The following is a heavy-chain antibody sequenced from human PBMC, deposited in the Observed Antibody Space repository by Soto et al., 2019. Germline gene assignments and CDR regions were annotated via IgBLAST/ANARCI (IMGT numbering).Heavy chain of an antibody. CDR3: ARKRPYCSGGSCSFDVFDI. D-gene: IGHD2-15*01. CDR2: IYNNERT. Sequence: SETLSLTCTVSGGSISSYYWSWMRQPPGKGLQWIGDIYNNERTKYNPSLESRVTISVDTSKNQFSLKLSSVTAADTALYYCARKRPYCSGGSCSFDVFDIWGQGTMVTVSS. J-gene: IGHJ3*02. V-gene: IGHV4-59*01. CDR1: GGSISSYY.